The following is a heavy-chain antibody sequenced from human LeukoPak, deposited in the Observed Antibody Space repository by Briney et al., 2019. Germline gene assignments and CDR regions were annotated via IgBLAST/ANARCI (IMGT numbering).Heavy chain of an antibody. D-gene: IGHD6-19*01. CDR3: ARDAGIAVAGTYYYYYMDV. CDR1: GPSISRTIYY. Sequence: SETLSLTCTVSGPSISRTIYYWGWIRQPPGKGLEWIGSMHSCGSIYYNPSLKSRVTISVDTSKNQFSLKLSSATAADTAVYYCARDAGIAVAGTYYYYYMDVWGKGTTVTISS. V-gene: IGHV4-39*07. J-gene: IGHJ6*03. CDR2: MHSCGSI.